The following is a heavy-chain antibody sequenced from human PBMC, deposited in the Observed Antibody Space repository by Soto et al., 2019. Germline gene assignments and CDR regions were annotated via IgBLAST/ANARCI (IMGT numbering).Heavy chain of an antibody. J-gene: IGHJ6*02. Sequence: QLQLQESGPGLVKPSETLSLTCTVSGGSISSSSYYWGWIRQPPGKGLEWIGSIYYSGSTYYNPSLKSRVTISVDTSKNQFSLKLSSVTAADTAVYYCARPSEGRYYYYGMDVWGQGTTVTVSS. CDR2: IYYSGST. CDR1: GGSISSSSYY. CDR3: ARPSEGRYYYYGMDV. V-gene: IGHV4-39*01.